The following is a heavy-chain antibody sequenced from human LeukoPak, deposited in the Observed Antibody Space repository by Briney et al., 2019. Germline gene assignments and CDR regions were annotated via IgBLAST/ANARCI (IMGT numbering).Heavy chain of an antibody. Sequence: GGSLRLSCAASGFTFSSYGMHWVRQAPGKGLEWVAVISYDGSNKYYADSVKGRFTISRDNSKNTLHLQMNSLRAEDTAVYYCAKDLAARRGRDWFDPWGQGTLVAVSS. J-gene: IGHJ5*02. CDR2: ISYDGSNK. V-gene: IGHV3-30*18. CDR1: GFTFSSYG. CDR3: AKDLAARRGRDWFDP. D-gene: IGHD6-6*01.